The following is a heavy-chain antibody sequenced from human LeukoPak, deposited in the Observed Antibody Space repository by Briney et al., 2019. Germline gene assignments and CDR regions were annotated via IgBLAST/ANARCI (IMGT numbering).Heavy chain of an antibody. Sequence: PSETLSLTCSVSGGSFTSHYWTWIRQPPGKGLEWIGHIYDSGSTNYNPSLKSRVTISVDTSNNQFSLKLSSVTAADTADYYCARGSVLYDGNGYHHYYFDYWGQGSLVAVSS. CDR3: ARGSVLYDGNGYHHYYFDY. V-gene: IGHV4-59*11. CDR1: GGSFTSHY. J-gene: IGHJ4*02. CDR2: IYDSGST. D-gene: IGHD3-22*01.